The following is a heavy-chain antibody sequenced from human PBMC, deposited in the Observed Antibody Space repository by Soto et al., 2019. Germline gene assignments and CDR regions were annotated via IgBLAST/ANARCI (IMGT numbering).Heavy chain of an antibody. Sequence: GGSLRLSCAASESTFSNYAMSWVRQAPGKGLEWVSYIGSSSGNAYYADSVRGRFTISRDNAKNSLYLQMNSLRDEDTALYYCARAALYGYDYWGQGTLVTVSS. V-gene: IGHV3-48*02. CDR2: IGSSSGNA. D-gene: IGHD4-17*01. J-gene: IGHJ4*02. CDR1: ESTFSNYA. CDR3: ARAALYGYDY.